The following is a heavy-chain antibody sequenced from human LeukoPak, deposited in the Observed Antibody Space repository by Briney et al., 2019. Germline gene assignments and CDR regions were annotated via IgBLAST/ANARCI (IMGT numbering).Heavy chain of an antibody. CDR3: AKEAGTGWFDP. V-gene: IGHV3-53*01. D-gene: IGHD6-13*01. J-gene: IGHJ5*02. CDR1: GFTVSNNY. Sequence: GGSLRLSCAASGFTVSNNYMSWVRRAPGKGLEWVSVIYSGGTTYYADSVKGRFTISRDNSKNTLYLQMNSLRAEDTAVYYCAKEAGTGWFDPWGQGTLVTVSS. CDR2: IYSGGTT.